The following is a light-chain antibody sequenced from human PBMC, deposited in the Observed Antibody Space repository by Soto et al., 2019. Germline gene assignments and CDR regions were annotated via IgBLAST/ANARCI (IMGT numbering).Light chain of an antibody. V-gene: IGKV4-1*01. CDR2: WAS. CDR3: QQYYSTSLT. CDR1: QSVLYSSNNKSY. Sequence: DIVMTQSPDSLAVSLGERATINCKSSQSVLYSSNNKSYLAWFQQKPGQPPKLLIYWASNRESGVPDRFSGSGSGTDFTLSISSLQAGDVAVYYCQQYYSTSLTFGGGTTVEIK. J-gene: IGKJ4*01.